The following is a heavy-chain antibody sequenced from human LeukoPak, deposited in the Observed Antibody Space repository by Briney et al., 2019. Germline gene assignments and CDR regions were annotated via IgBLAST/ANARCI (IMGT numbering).Heavy chain of an antibody. CDR3: TSALNLVLGELLGY. J-gene: IGHJ4*02. CDR1: GFFFSKAW. D-gene: IGHD3-16*01. Sequence: GSLRLSCAAAGFFFSKAWMAWGRQAPGKGLEWVGHVKPKTDDGTTDYAAPVKGRFTISRDDSKSTLYLQMNSLNTEDTAVYFCTSALNLVLGELLGYWGQGTLVTVSS. CDR2: VKPKTDDGTT. V-gene: IGHV3-15*01.